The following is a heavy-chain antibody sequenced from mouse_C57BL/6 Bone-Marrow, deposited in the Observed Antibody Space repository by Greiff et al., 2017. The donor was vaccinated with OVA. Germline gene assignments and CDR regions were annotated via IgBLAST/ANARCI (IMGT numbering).Heavy chain of an antibody. V-gene: IGHV1-5*01. Sequence: EVQLQESGTVLVRPGASVKMSCKTSGYTFTSYWMHWVKQRPGQGLEWIGCIYPGNGDTSYNAKFKGKAKLTADTSSSTAYLQLSSLTSEDSAVYYCTFEDDYGCYFADWGKGTTVTVSS. D-gene: IGHD2-4*01. CDR2: IYPGNGDT. CDR1: GYTFTSYW. CDR3: TFEDDYGCYFAD. J-gene: IGHJ1*03.